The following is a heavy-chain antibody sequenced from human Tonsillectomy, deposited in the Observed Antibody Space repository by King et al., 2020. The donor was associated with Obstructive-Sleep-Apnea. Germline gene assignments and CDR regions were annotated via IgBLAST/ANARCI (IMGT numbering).Heavy chain of an antibody. CDR2: IYHSGST. CDR3: ASFSCSSTSCYAGYYYGMDV. J-gene: IGHJ6*02. CDR1: GGSISSSNW. D-gene: IGHD2-2*01. Sequence: VQLQESGPGLVKPSGTLSLTCAVSGGSISSSNWWSWVRQPPGKGLEWSGEIYHSGSTNYNPSLKRRVTISVDKSKNQFSLKLGSVTAADTAVYYCASFSCSSTSCYAGYYYGMDVWGQGTTVTVSS. V-gene: IGHV4-4*02.